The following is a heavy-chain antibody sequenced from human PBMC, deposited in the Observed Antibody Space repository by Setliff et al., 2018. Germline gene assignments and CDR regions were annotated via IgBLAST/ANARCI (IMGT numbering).Heavy chain of an antibody. CDR3: AKATTVTPTLGYFDY. CDR1: GFTFSSYE. V-gene: IGHV3-48*03. CDR2: ISGSGSSI. J-gene: IGHJ4*02. Sequence: GGSLRLSCAASGFTFSSYEMNWVRQAPGKGLEWVSYISGSGSSIFYADSVKGRFTISRDNAKNSLYLQMNSLRAEDTAVYYCAKATTVTPTLGYFDYWGQGTLVTSPQ. D-gene: IGHD4-17*01.